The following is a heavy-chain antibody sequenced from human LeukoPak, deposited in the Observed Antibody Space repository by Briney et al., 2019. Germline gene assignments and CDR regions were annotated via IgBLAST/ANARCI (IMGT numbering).Heavy chain of an antibody. Sequence: PGGSLRLSCAASGFTFNTYAMSWVRQAPRERLQWVSGISDSGGNTYYADSVRGRFTISRDNSKNTLYLRMNSLRAEDTAVYYCARHRSSWLIDYWGQGTLVTVSS. CDR1: GFTFNTYA. CDR3: ARHRSSWLIDY. J-gene: IGHJ4*02. V-gene: IGHV3-23*01. D-gene: IGHD6-6*01. CDR2: ISDSGGNT.